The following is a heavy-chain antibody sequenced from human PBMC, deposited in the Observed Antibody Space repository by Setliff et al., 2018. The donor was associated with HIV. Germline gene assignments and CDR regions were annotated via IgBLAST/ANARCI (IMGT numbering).Heavy chain of an antibody. V-gene: IGHV4-38-2*02. Sequence: SETLSLTCTVSGYSISSGYYWGWIRQPPGKGLEWLGSFYYSGSTYYNPSLQSRVTISVDSSKNQFSLILRSVTAADTAMYYCARSSGSGSYCFRYGVDVWGQGTRSPSP. J-gene: IGHJ6*02. D-gene: IGHD3-10*01. CDR2: FYYSGST. CDR1: GYSISSGYY. CDR3: ARSSGSGSYCFRYGVDV.